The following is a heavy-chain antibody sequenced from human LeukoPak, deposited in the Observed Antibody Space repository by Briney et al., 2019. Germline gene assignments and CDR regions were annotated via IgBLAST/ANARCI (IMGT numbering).Heavy chain of an antibody. J-gene: IGHJ4*02. D-gene: IGHD1-26*01. V-gene: IGHV3-23*01. CDR2: ISGSGNRI. CDR3: AKDRIVGRSRYFDY. CDR1: RFTFSTYG. Sequence: GGTLRLSCAASRFTFSTYGMNWVRQIPGKGLEWVSAISGSGNRIYYADSVKGRFTISRDNSKNTLFLQMNSLRGEDTAVYYCAKDRIVGRSRYFDYWGQGTLVTVSS.